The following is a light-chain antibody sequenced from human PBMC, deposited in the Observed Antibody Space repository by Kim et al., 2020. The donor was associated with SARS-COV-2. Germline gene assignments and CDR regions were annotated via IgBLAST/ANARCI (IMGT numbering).Light chain of an antibody. J-gene: IGKJ1*01. CDR2: AAS. Sequence: DIQMTQSPSSLSASVGDRVTVTCRASQGISNSLAWYQQKPGKVPKVLIFAASTLLSGVPSRFSGSGSGTDFTLTISSLQPEDVATYYCQKYDAAPWTFGQGTKVDI. CDR3: QKYDAAPWT. V-gene: IGKV1-27*01. CDR1: QGISNS.